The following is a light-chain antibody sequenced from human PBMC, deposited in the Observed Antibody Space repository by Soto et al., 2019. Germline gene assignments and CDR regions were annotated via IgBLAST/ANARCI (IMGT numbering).Light chain of an antibody. CDR3: QQSSNWPLT. J-gene: IGKJ4*01. CDR2: DAS. V-gene: IGKV3-11*01. Sequence: EIVLTQSPATLSLSPGEIATLSCRASQSVSSCLAWYQQKPGQAPRLLIYDASNRATGIPARFSGSGSGTDFTLTISSLEPEDFAVYYCQQSSNWPLTFGGGTKVEIK. CDR1: QSVSSC.